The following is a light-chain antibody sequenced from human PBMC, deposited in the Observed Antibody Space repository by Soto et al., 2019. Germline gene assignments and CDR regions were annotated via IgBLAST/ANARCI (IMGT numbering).Light chain of an antibody. V-gene: IGLV4-60*02. J-gene: IGLJ3*02. CDR2: LEGRGSY. Sequence: QSVLTQSSSASASLGSSVKLTCTLSSGRSSYIIAWHQQQPGKAPRYLMNLEGRGSYNKGSGIPDRFSGSSSGPDRYLTISNLQFEDEADYYCETWDSNTWVFGGGTKVTVL. CDR1: SGRSSYI. CDR3: ETWDSNTWV.